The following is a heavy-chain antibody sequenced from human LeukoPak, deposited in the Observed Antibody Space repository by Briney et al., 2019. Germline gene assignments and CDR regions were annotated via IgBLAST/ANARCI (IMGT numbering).Heavy chain of an antibody. CDR2: IYNDGRT. CDR1: GFTVSNKY. V-gene: IGHV3-53*01. D-gene: IGHD6-25*01. CDR3: AKDRRLAAFDY. Sequence: GGSLRLSCAASGFTVSNKYMTWVRQAPGKGLEWVSLIYNDGRTYYVDSVKGRCTISRDNSKNTLYLQMNSLRAEDTAVYYCAKDRRLAAFDYGGQGTLVTVSS. J-gene: IGHJ4*02.